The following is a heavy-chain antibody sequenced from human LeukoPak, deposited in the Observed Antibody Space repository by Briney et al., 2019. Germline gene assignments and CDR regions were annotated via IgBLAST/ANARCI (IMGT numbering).Heavy chain of an antibody. J-gene: IGHJ3*02. D-gene: IGHD6-13*01. V-gene: IGHV3-53*01. CDR3: AKDLGAAAAYDAFDI. CDR1: GFTVSSNY. Sequence: PGGSQRLSCSASGFTVSSNYMSWVRQAPGKGLEWVSVIYSGGSTYYADSVKGRFTISRDNSKNTLYLQMNSLRAEDTAVYYCAKDLGAAAAYDAFDIWGQGTMVTVSS. CDR2: IYSGGST.